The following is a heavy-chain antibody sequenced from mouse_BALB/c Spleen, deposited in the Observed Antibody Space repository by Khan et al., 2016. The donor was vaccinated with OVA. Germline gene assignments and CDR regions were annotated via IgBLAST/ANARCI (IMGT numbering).Heavy chain of an antibody. J-gene: IGHJ1*01. CDR1: GYSITSAYC. V-gene: IGHV3-6*02. D-gene: IGHD1-1*01. Sequence: EVQLQESGPGLVKPSQSLSLTCSVTGYSITSAYCWNWIRQFPGNKLEWMGYISYDGSNNYNPSLKNRISIPRDTSKNQIFLKLNSVTTEDTATXYCAGGGVVVPYWYFDVWGAGTTATVSS. CDR2: ISYDGSN. CDR3: AGGGVVVPYWYFDV.